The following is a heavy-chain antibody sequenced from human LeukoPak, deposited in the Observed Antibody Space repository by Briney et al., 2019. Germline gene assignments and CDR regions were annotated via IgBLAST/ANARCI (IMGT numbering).Heavy chain of an antibody. Sequence: SETLSLTCTVSGGSFRSYYWSWIRQSPGKLVEWLGYIYYTGTTNYNPSLKSRVTISLDTSKNQFSLRLSSVTAADTAVYYCARGIGSFYYFDYWGQGARVTVS. CDR1: GGSFRSYY. CDR2: IYYTGTT. J-gene: IGHJ4*02. V-gene: IGHV4-59*01. CDR3: ARGIGSFYYFDY. D-gene: IGHD2-15*01.